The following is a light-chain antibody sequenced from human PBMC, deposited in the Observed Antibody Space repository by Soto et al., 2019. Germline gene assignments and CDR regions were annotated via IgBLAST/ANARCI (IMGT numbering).Light chain of an antibody. CDR3: SSYAGTNTPYV. V-gene: IGLV2-8*01. Sequence: QPPPRSGASGQSVTISFTGRRKEVGNYNYVSWYQQHPGKAPKLMIYEVRKRPSGVPDRFSGSKSGNTASLTVSGLQAEDEADYYCSSYAGTNTPYVFGTGTKVTVL. CDR2: EVR. J-gene: IGLJ1*01. CDR1: RKEVGNYNY.